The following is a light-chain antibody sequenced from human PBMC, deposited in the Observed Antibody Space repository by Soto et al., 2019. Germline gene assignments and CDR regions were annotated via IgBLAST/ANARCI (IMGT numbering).Light chain of an antibody. CDR3: QQRSDWPPGAT. J-gene: IGKJ5*01. CDR1: QSVSSS. Sequence: EIVLTQSPATLSLSPGERATLSCRASQSVSSSLAWYQQKPGQAPRLLIYNASNRATGIPARFSGSGSGTDFTLTISSLEPEDFAVYYCQQRSDWPPGATFGQGTDWRL. CDR2: NAS. V-gene: IGKV3-11*01.